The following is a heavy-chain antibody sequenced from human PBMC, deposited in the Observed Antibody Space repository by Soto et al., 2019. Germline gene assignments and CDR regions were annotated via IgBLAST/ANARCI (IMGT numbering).Heavy chain of an antibody. CDR3: AREGIAVAGTSDPYYYMDV. V-gene: IGHV1-18*01. CDR2: ISAYNGNT. CDR1: GYTFTSYG. Sequence: ASVKVSCKASGYTFTSYGISWVRQAPGQGLEWMGWISAYNGNTNYAQKLQGRVTMTTDTSTSTAYMELRSLRSDDTAVHYCAREGIAVAGTSDPYYYMDVWGKGTTVTVSS. J-gene: IGHJ6*03. D-gene: IGHD6-19*01.